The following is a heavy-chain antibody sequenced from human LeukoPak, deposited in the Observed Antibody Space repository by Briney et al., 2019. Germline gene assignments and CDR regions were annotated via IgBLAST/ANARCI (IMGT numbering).Heavy chain of an antibody. CDR2: IWYDGSNK. D-gene: IGHD2-2*01. V-gene: IGHV3-33*06. Sequence: GGSLRLSCAASGFTFSSYGMHWVRQAPGKGLEWVAVIWYDGSNKYYADSVKGRFTISRDNSKNTLYLQMNSLRAEDTAVYYCAKDPQVVVPAAIETYFDYWGQETLVTVSS. J-gene: IGHJ4*02. CDR1: GFTFSSYG. CDR3: AKDPQVVVPAAIETYFDY.